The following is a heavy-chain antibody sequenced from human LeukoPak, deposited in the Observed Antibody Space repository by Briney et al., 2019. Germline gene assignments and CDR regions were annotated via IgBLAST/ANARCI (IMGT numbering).Heavy chain of an antibody. CDR1: GGSFSGYY. CDR3: ASSGYYYDYAFDI. V-gene: IGHV4-34*01. J-gene: IGHJ3*02. Sequence: SETLSLTCAVYGGSFSGYYWSWIRQPPGKGLEWIGEINHSGSTNYNPSLKSRVTISVDTSKNQFSLKLSSVTAADTAVYYCASSGYYYDYAFDIWGQGTMVTVSS. CDR2: INHSGST. D-gene: IGHD3-22*01.